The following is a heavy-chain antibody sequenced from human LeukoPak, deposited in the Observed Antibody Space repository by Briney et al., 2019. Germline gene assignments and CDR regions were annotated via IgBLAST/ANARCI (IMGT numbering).Heavy chain of an antibody. CDR3: ARNWADYVWGSYRYTPPRNWFDP. V-gene: IGHV4-34*01. CDR1: GGSFSGYY. Sequence: SETLSLTCAVYGGSFSGYYWSWIRQPPGKGLEWIGEINHSGSTNYNPSLKSRVTISVDTSKNQFSLKLSSVTAADTAVYYCARNWADYVWGSYRYTPPRNWFDPWGQGTLVTVSS. J-gene: IGHJ5*02. CDR2: INHSGST. D-gene: IGHD3-16*02.